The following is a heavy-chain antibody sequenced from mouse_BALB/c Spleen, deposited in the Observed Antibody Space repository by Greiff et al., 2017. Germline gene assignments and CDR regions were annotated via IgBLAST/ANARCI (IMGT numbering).Heavy chain of an antibody. J-gene: IGHJ4*01. CDR2: ISYDGSN. CDR1: GYSITSGYY. Sequence: EVQLQESGPGLVKPSQSLSLTCSVTGYSITSGYYWNWIRQFPGNKLEWMGYISYDGSNNYNPSLKNRIAITRDTSKNQFFLKLNSVTTEDTATYYCARGGDYDGVMDYWGQGTSVTVSS. V-gene: IGHV3-6*02. D-gene: IGHD2-4*01. CDR3: ARGGDYDGVMDY.